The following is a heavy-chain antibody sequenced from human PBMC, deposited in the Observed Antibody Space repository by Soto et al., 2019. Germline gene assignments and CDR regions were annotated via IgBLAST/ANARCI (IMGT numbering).Heavy chain of an antibody. CDR1: GFTFSSYA. Sequence: GGSLRLSCAASGFTFSSYAMHWVRQAPGKGLEWVAVISYDGSNKYYADSVKGRFTISRDNSKNTLYLQMNSLRAEDTAVYYCARENQDTAMVLWGIAAAGVLDYWGQGTLVTVSS. CDR3: ARENQDTAMVLWGIAAAGVLDY. J-gene: IGHJ4*02. D-gene: IGHD6-13*01. V-gene: IGHV3-30-3*01. CDR2: ISYDGSNK.